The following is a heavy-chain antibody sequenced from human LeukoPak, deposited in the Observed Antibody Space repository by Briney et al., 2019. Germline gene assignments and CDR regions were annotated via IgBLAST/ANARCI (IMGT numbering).Heavy chain of an antibody. J-gene: IGHJ5*02. V-gene: IGHV4-59*08. CDR1: GGSISSYY. Sequence: KPSETLSLTCTVSGGSISSYYWSWIRQPPGKGLEWIGYIYHSGSTNYNPSLKSRVTISVDTSKNQFSLKLSSVTAADTAVYYCARSVILTGYFGWFDPWGQGTLVTVSS. CDR2: IYHSGST. CDR3: ARSVILTGYFGWFDP. D-gene: IGHD3-9*01.